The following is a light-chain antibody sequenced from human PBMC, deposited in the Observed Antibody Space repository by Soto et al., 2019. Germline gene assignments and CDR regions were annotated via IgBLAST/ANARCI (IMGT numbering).Light chain of an antibody. J-gene: IGLJ2*01. Sequence: QSALTQPASVSGSPGQSITISCTGTSSDVGGYKYVSWYQQHPDEDPKLIIFEVSNRPSGISSRFSGSKSGNTASLTISGLQAEDEADYYCASYTSSSTSVIFGRGTKLTVL. V-gene: IGLV2-14*01. CDR2: EVS. CDR1: SSDVGGYKY. CDR3: ASYTSSSTSVI.